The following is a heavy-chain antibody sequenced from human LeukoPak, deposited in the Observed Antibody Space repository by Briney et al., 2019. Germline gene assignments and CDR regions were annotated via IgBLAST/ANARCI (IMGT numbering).Heavy chain of an antibody. CDR3: VGGFLQWLY. Sequence: GGSLRLSCAASGFSFSSYWMSWVRQAPGKGLEWVANINPDGSNMLYVDSVKGRFTISRDNAKNSLYLQMNNLRAEDTAVYFCVGGFLQWLYWGQGTLVTVSS. V-gene: IGHV3-7*01. CDR2: INPDGSNM. D-gene: IGHD3-3*01. CDR1: GFSFSSYW. J-gene: IGHJ4*02.